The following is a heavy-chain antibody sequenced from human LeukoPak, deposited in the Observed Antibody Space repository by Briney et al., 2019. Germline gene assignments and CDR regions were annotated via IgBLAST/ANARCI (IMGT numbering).Heavy chain of an antibody. D-gene: IGHD6-6*01. Sequence: GGSLRLSCAASGFTFSSYWMHWVRQAPRKGLEWVSSISSSSSYIYYADSVKGRFTISRDNAKNSLYLQMNSLRAEDTAVYYCARVAWYSSSSYMDVWGKGTTVTVSS. CDR2: ISSSSSYI. CDR3: ARVAWYSSSSYMDV. J-gene: IGHJ6*03. CDR1: GFTFSSYW. V-gene: IGHV3-21*01.